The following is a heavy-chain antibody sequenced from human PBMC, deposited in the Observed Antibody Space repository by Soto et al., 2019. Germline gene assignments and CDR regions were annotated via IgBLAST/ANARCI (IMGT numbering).Heavy chain of an antibody. D-gene: IGHD2-15*01. CDR3: ARRPEVVAATFNWFDP. CDR1: GYTYTSYD. Sequence: QVQLVQSGAEVKKPGASVKVSCKASGYTYTSYDINWVRQATGQGLAWMGWMNPNSGNTGYAQKFQGRVTMTRNTSISTAYMELSSLRSEDTAVYYCARRPEVVAATFNWFDPWGQGTLVTVSS. CDR2: MNPNSGNT. J-gene: IGHJ5*02. V-gene: IGHV1-8*01.